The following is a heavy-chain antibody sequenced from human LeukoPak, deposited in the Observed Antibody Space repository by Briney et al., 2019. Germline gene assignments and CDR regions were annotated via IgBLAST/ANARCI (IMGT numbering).Heavy chain of an antibody. J-gene: IGHJ6*02. CDR1: GGSISSGGYS. Sequence: PSETLSLTCAVSGGSISSGGYSWSWIRQPPGKGLEWIGYIYHSGSTYYNPSLKSRVTISVDRSKNQFSLKLSSVTSAHTAVYYVARSAWSGGACDGMDVWGQGTTVTVSS. V-gene: IGHV4-30-2*01. CDR3: ARSAWSGGACDGMDV. CDR2: IYHSGST. D-gene: IGHD2-21*02.